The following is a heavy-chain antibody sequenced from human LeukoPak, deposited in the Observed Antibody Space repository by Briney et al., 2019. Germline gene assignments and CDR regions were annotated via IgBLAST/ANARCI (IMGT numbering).Heavy chain of an antibody. D-gene: IGHD5-12*01. J-gene: IGHJ4*02. CDR1: GGSISSGGYY. CDR2: IRHSGNT. CDR3: MRGGIGYDSDY. V-gene: IGHV4-30-2*01. Sequence: TLSLTCTVSGGSISSGGYYCSWIRPPPGKGLEWVGYIRHSGNTYYNPSLKSRVTISADRSKNQCSLKLSSVTAADTAVYYCMRGGIGYDSDYWGQGTLVTVSS.